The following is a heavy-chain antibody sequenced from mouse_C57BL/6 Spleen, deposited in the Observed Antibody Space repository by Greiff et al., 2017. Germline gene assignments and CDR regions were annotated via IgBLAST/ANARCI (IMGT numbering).Heavy chain of an antibody. D-gene: IGHD2-4*01. J-gene: IGHJ1*03. CDR3: AVGSYDYDWYFDV. CDR1: GYTFTDYN. CDR2: INPNNGGT. V-gene: IGHV1-18*01. Sequence: VQLKESGPELVKPGASVKIPCKASGYTFTDYNMDWVKQSHGKSLEWIGDINPNNGGTIYNQKFKGKATLTVDKSSSTAYMELRSLTSEDTAVYYCAVGSYDYDWYFDVWGTGTTVTVSS.